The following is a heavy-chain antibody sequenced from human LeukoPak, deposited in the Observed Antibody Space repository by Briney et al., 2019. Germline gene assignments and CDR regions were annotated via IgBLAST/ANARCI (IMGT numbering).Heavy chain of an antibody. V-gene: IGHV4-34*01. CDR1: GGSFSGYY. CDR2: INHSGST. J-gene: IGHJ4*02. D-gene: IGHD5-24*01. CDR3: ARVEETARYYFDY. Sequence: SETLSLTRAAYGGSFSGYYRSWIRQPPGKGLEWIGEINHSGSTNYNPSLKSRVTISVDTSKNQFSLKLSSVTAADTAVYYCARVEETARYYFDYWGQGTLVTVSS.